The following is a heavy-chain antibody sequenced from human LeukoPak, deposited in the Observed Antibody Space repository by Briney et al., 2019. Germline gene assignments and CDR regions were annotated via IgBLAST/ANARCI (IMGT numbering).Heavy chain of an antibody. CDR2: ISSSGDTR. CDR3: ATLTVASTFDY. D-gene: IGHD6-19*01. J-gene: IGHJ4*02. Sequence: GGSLRLSCAASEFAFSVYEMYWVRQAPGKGLEWVSYISSSGDTRYYADSVKGRFTISRDNAKSSLYLQMNSLRAEDTAVYYCATLTVASTFDYWGQGALVTVSS. CDR1: EFAFSVYE. V-gene: IGHV3-48*03.